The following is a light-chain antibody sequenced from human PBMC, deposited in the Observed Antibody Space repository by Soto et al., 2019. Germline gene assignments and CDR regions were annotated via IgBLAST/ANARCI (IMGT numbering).Light chain of an antibody. V-gene: IGLV2-23*01. CDR2: ERS. J-gene: IGLJ1*01. CDR1: SSDFGTYNV. CDR3: CSFTSSNTHV. Sequence: QSALAQPASVSGSPGQSITISCTGASSDFGTYNVVSWYQHHPGKVPKLIIYERSKRLSGVSDRFSGSKSGNTASLTISGLQAEDEADYYCCSFTSSNTHVFGAGTKVTVL.